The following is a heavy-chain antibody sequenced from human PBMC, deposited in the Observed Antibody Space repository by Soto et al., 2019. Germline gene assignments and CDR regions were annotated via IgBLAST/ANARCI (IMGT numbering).Heavy chain of an antibody. CDR2: IKQDGSEK. CDR3: AIGVSGMYYDFWSGYYSNWFDP. Sequence: GGSLRLSCAASGFTFSSYWMSWVRQAPGKGLEWVANIKQDGSEKYYVDSVKGRFTISRDNAKNSLYLQMNSLRAEVTAVYYCAIGVSGMYYDFWSGYYSNWFDPWGQGTLVTVSS. CDR1: GFTFSSYW. J-gene: IGHJ5*02. D-gene: IGHD3-3*01. V-gene: IGHV3-7*01.